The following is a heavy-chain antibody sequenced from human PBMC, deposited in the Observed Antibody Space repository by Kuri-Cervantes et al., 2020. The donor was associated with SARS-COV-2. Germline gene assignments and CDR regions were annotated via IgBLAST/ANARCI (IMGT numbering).Heavy chain of an antibody. CDR3: VKDFWSGYPTYYFDY. Sequence: GGSLRLSCTASVFTLSSLAMHWVRQAPGKGLEWVAVISDDGSNKFYSDSVRGRFTISRDNSKNTLYLQMDSLRVEDTAVYYCVKDFWSGYPTYYFDYWGQGSQVTVSS. CDR2: ISDDGSNK. V-gene: IGHV3-30*18. D-gene: IGHD3-3*01. J-gene: IGHJ4*02. CDR1: VFTLSSLA.